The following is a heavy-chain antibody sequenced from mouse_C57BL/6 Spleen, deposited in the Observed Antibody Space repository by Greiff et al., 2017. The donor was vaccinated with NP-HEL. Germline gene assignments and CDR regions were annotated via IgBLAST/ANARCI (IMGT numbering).Heavy chain of an antibody. J-gene: IGHJ3*01. CDR2: INPGSGGT. CDR3: ARRYYDYDAFAY. V-gene: IGHV1-54*01. D-gene: IGHD2-4*01. Sequence: QVQLKESGAELVRPGTSVKVSCKASGYAFTNYLIEWVKQRPGQGLEWIGVINPGSGGTNYNEQFKGQATLTADKYSSTAYMQLSSLTSDDSAVYFCARRYYDYDAFAYWGQGTLVTVSA. CDR1: GYAFTNYL.